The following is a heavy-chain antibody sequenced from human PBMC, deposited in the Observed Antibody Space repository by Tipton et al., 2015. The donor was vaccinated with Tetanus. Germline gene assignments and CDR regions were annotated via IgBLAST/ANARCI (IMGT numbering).Heavy chain of an antibody. D-gene: IGHD4-11*01. CDR3: ARHRARDYMG. CDR1: GASVSRSSHY. V-gene: IGHV4-61*01. Sequence: TLSLTCSVSGASVSRSSHYWTWIRQPPGKEPEWVGYVYHNGNTNYHPSLKGRLTISVDTSKNQFSLKLSSVTAADTAVYYCARHRARDYMGWGQGTLVTVSS. CDR2: VYHNGNT. J-gene: IGHJ4*02.